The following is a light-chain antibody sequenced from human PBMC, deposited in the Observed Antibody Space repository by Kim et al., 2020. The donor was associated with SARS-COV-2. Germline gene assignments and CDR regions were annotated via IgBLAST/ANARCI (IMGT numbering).Light chain of an antibody. J-gene: IGLJ2*01. Sequence: GQRVTFSCSGSTSNIGNNYVSWYQQLPGTAPKFLIYDNNERPSGVPDRFSGSRSGTSATLAITGLQTGDEADYYCGTWDSSLSAVVFGGGTQLTVL. CDR2: DNN. CDR3: GTWDSSLSAVV. V-gene: IGLV1-51*01. CDR1: TSNIGNNY.